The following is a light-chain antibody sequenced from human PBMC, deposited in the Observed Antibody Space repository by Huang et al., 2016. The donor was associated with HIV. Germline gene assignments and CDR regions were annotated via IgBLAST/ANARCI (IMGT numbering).Light chain of an antibody. V-gene: IGKV3-15*01. Sequence: EIVMTQSPATLSVSPGERATLSCKASQGISSNLAWYQQKLGQAPRLLIYGASTRATDIPARFSGSGSGTEFTLTISSLQSEDFALYFCHQYNNWPPWTFGQGTKVEIK. CDR1: QGISSN. CDR2: GAS. J-gene: IGKJ1*01. CDR3: HQYNNWPPWT.